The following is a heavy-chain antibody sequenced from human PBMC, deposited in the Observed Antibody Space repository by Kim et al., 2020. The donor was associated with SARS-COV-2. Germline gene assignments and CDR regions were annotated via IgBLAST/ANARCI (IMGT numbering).Heavy chain of an antibody. D-gene: IGHD3-16*01. V-gene: IGHV4-59*08. CDR3: AGGFDY. J-gene: IGHJ4*02. Sequence: YSGSTNYTPHRRSRVTISGDTSKNQFSLTLSSVTAADTAVYYCAGGFDYWGQGTLVTVSS. CDR2: YSGST.